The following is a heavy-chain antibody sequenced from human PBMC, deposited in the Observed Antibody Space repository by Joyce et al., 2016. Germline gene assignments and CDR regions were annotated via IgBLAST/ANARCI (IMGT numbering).Heavy chain of an antibody. CDR1: GFTFGTYW. D-gene: IGHD2-2*01. CDR3: ARDVHVVVTAGYYYGMDV. CDR2: IKQEGSEK. J-gene: IGHJ6*02. Sequence: EVKLVESGGGLVQPGGSLRLSCEASGFTFGTYWMSWVRQAPGKGLEWVANIKQEGSEKYYVESGKGRFTISRDNAKNSLYLQMNSLRAEDTAVYYCARDVHVVVTAGYYYGMDVWGQGATVTVSS. V-gene: IGHV3-7*01.